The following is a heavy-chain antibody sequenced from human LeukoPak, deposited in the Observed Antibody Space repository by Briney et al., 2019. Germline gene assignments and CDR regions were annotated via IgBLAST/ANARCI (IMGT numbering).Heavy chain of an antibody. Sequence: KSGRSLRLSCTASGFTFGDYAMSWFRQAPGKGLEWVGFIRSKAYGGTTEYGASVKGRFTISRDDSKSIAYLQMNSLKTEDTAVYYCTRGEDSSSWDPPNWFDPWGQGTLVTVSS. J-gene: IGHJ5*02. CDR1: GFTFGDYA. CDR3: TRGEDSSSWDPPNWFDP. V-gene: IGHV3-49*05. D-gene: IGHD6-13*01. CDR2: IRSKAYGGTT.